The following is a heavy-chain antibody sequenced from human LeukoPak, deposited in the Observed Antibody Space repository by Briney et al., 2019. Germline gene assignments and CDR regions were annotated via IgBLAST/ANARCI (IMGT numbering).Heavy chain of an antibody. V-gene: IGHV3-23*01. CDR3: ARGDGGYYFDS. D-gene: IGHD3-16*01. CDR2: ISGGGGTT. Sequence: GGSLRLSCAASGFTFSTYAMNWLRQAPGKGLEWVSVISGGGGTTNYADSVKDRFTISRDNSKNTLFLLMNSLTDEDTAVYYCARGDGGYYFDSWGQGTLVTVSS. J-gene: IGHJ4*02. CDR1: GFTFSTYA.